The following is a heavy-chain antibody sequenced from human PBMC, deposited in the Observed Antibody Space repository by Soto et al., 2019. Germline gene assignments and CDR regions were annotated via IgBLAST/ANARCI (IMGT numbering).Heavy chain of an antibody. V-gene: IGHV3-73*01. Sequence: GGSLLLSCASSVFTFSGSAMHWVRQAFGKGLEWVGRIRSKANSYATAYAASVKGRFTISRDDSKNTAYLQMNSLKTEDTAVYYCTGAYYYDSSGYAFDIWGQGTMVTGSS. CDR1: VFTFSGSA. D-gene: IGHD3-22*01. J-gene: IGHJ3*02. CDR2: IRSKANSYAT. CDR3: TGAYYYDSSGYAFDI.